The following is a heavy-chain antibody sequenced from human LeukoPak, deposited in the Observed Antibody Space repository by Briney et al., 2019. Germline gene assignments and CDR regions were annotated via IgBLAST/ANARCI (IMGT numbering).Heavy chain of an antibody. D-gene: IGHD2-2*02. J-gene: IGHJ6*03. CDR2: ISSSSSTI. Sequence: GESLKISCKGSGYSFTSYWIGWVRQAPGKGLEWVSYISSSSSTIYYADSVKGRFTISRDNAKNSLYLQMNSLRAEDTAVYYCARDNIVVVPAAILVGDYYYMDVWGKGTTVTVSS. CDR1: GYSFTSYW. V-gene: IGHV3-48*01. CDR3: ARDNIVVVPAAILVGDYYYMDV.